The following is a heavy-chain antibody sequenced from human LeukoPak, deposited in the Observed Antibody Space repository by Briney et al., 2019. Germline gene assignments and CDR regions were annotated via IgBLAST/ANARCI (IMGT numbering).Heavy chain of an antibody. CDR3: TRALAGTFWADWSEYDY. V-gene: IGHV1-46*01. CDR2: ISPSGGST. J-gene: IGHJ4*02. CDR1: GYTFTSNY. D-gene: IGHD6-19*01. Sequence: ASVKVSCKAFGYTFTSNYMHWVRQAPGQGPEWMGVISPSGGSTTYAQKFQGRVTMTTDTSTSTAYMELRSLRSDDTAVYYCTRALAGTFWADWSEYDYWGQGTLVTVSS.